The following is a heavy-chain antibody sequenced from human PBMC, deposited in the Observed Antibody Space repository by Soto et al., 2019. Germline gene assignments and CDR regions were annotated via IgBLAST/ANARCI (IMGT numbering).Heavy chain of an antibody. CDR2: IYYSGST. CDR3: ARDRIDGYNSGYDF. V-gene: IGHV4-61*01. J-gene: IGHJ4*02. Sequence: SETLSLTCTVSGGSVRSGSYYWSWIRQPPGKGLEWIGYIYYSGSTNYNPSLKSRVTISVDTSKNQFSLKLSSVTAADTAVYYCARDRIDGYNSGYDFWGQGTLVTAPQ. D-gene: IGHD5-12*01. CDR1: GGSVRSGSYY.